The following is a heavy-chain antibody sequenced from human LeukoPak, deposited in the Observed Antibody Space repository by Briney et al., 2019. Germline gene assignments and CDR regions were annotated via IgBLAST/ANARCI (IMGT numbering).Heavy chain of an antibody. D-gene: IGHD4-23*01. V-gene: IGHV4-30-4*01. CDR1: GGSISGGDYY. J-gene: IGHJ4*02. CDR3: ASGTVVTKFDY. CDR2: IYYSGST. Sequence: PSETLSLTCTVSGGSISGGDYYWSWIRQPPGTGLEWIGYIYYSGSTYYNPSLKSRVTISVDTSKNQFSLKLSSVTAADTAVYYCASGTVVTKFDYWGQGTLVTVSS.